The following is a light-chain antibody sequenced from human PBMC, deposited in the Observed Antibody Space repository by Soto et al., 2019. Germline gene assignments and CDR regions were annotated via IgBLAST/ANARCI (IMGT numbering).Light chain of an antibody. CDR2: DDS. CDR3: QVWDSNSVYV. J-gene: IGLJ1*01. CDR1: NIGNKR. Sequence: SYELTQPPSVSVAPGQTARITCGGNNIGNKRVHWYQQKPGQAPVLVVYDDSDRPSGIPERFSGSNSGNTATLSISRVEAGGEADYYCQVWDSNSVYVFGTGTKVTAL. V-gene: IGLV3-21*02.